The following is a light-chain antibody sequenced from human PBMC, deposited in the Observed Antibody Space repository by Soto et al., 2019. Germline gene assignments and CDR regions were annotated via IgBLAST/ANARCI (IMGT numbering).Light chain of an antibody. CDR3: QQYGISPLFT. CDR1: QSVSSSY. Sequence: EIVLTQSPGTLSLSPGERATLPCRASQSVSSSYLAWYQQKPGQAPRLLIYGASSRATGIPDRFSGSGSGADFTLTISRLEPEDFAVYYCQQYGISPLFTFGPGTKVDIK. CDR2: GAS. J-gene: IGKJ3*01. V-gene: IGKV3-20*01.